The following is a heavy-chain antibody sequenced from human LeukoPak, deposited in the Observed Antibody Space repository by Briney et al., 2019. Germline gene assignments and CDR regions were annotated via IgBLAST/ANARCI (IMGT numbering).Heavy chain of an antibody. Sequence: PGGTLRLSCAASGFTFSSHGMNWVRQAPGKGLVWVSRINNDGSSRKYVDSVKDRFTISRDNAKNTLYLQMDSLRVEDTAVYYCATGDDYGDYGLDYWGQGTVVTVSS. D-gene: IGHD4-17*01. CDR2: INNDGSSR. V-gene: IGHV3-74*03. CDR1: GFTFSSHG. J-gene: IGHJ4*02. CDR3: ATGDDYGDYGLDY.